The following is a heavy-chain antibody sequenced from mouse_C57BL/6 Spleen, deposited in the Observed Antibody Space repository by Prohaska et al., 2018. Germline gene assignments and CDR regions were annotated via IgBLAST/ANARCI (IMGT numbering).Heavy chain of an antibody. V-gene: IGHV1-15*01. J-gene: IGHJ4*01. D-gene: IGHD2-3*01. CDR3: TRSHDGYSAMDY. Sequence: QVQLQQSGAELVRPGASVTLSCKASGYTFTDYEMHWVKQTPVHGLEWIGAIDPETGGTAYNQKFKGKAILTADKSSSTAYMELRSLTSEDSAVYYCTRSHDGYSAMDYWGQGTSVTVSS. CDR2: IDPETGGT. CDR1: GYTFTDYE.